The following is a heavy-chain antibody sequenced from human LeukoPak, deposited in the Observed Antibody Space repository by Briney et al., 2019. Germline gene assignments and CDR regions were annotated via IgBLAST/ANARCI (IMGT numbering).Heavy chain of an antibody. Sequence: GESLKISCKGSGYSFSTYWIGWVRQMPGKGLEWMGIIYPGDSNTRYSPSFQGQVTISADKSINTAYVQWSSLKASDTAMYYCARQSDYGDYFGYWGQGTLVTVSS. CDR3: ARQSDYGDYFGY. V-gene: IGHV5-51*01. J-gene: IGHJ4*02. CDR2: IYPGDSNT. CDR1: GYSFSTYW. D-gene: IGHD4-17*01.